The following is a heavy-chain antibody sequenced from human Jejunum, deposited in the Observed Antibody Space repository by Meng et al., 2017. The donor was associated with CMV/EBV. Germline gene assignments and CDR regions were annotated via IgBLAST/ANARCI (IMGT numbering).Heavy chain of an antibody. J-gene: IGHJ4*01. V-gene: IGHV3-66*01. D-gene: IGHD3-16*01. CDR2: INADGGT. CDR3: GRDRGEGGFFDY. CDR1: GFTVGSKY. Sequence: LESGGGFGRPWGSRTMSCAASGFTVGSKYMNWIRQAPGKGLQWVSVINADGGTHYADSVRGRFIISRDNSKNTVHLQMNSLTDEDTAVYYCGRDRGEGGFFDYWGQGTVVTVSS.